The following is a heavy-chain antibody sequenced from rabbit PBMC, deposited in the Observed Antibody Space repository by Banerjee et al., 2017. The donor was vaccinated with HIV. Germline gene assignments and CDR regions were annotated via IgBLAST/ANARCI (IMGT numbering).Heavy chain of an antibody. Sequence: QSLEESGGDLVKPGASLTLTCTASGFSFSSSYYMCWVRQAPGKGLEWIACIYIGSGSTYYASWVNGRFTISSHNAQNTLYLQLNSLTAADTATYFCASAYASSSGYGLWGQGTLVTVS. V-gene: IGHV1S40*01. CDR3: ASAYASSSGYGL. CDR2: IYIGSGST. CDR1: GFSFSSSYY. D-gene: IGHD1-1*01. J-gene: IGHJ4*01.